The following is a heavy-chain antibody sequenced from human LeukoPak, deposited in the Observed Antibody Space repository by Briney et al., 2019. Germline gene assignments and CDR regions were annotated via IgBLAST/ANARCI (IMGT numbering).Heavy chain of an antibody. D-gene: IGHD2-2*01. CDR3: ARFRYTEYQLLEP. Sequence: SVKVSCKASGYTFTSYDLCWVRQAPGQGLEWMGGIIPIFGTANYAQKFQGRVTITADESTSTAYMELSSLRSEDTAVYYCARFRYTEYQLLEPWGQGTLVTVSS. V-gene: IGHV1-69*13. CDR1: GYTFTSYD. J-gene: IGHJ5*02. CDR2: IIPIFGTA.